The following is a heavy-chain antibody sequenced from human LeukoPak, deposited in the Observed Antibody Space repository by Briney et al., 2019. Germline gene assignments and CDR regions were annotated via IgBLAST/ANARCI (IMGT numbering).Heavy chain of an antibody. CDR2: IKQDGSEK. CDR3: ARDGNYYDSSGYQGSFDY. CDR1: GFTFSSYW. J-gene: IGHJ4*02. Sequence: GGSLRLSCAASGFTFSSYWMSWVRQAPGKGLEWVANIKQDGSEKYYVDSVKGRFTISRDNAKNSLYLQMNSLRAEDTAVYYCARDGNYYDSSGYQGSFDYWGQGTLVTVSS. V-gene: IGHV3-7*01. D-gene: IGHD3-22*01.